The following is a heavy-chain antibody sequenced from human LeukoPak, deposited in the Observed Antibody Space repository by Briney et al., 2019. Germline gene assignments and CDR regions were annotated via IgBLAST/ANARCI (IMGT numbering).Heavy chain of an antibody. D-gene: IGHD3-10*01. V-gene: IGHV1-69*05. Sequence: SVKVSCKASGGTFSSYAISWVRQAPGQGLEWMGRIIPIFGTANYAQKFQGRVTITTDESTSTAYMELSSPRSEDTAVYYCGTRYYGSGADYWGQGTLVTVSS. CDR2: IIPIFGTA. J-gene: IGHJ4*02. CDR1: GGTFSSYA. CDR3: GTRYYGSGADY.